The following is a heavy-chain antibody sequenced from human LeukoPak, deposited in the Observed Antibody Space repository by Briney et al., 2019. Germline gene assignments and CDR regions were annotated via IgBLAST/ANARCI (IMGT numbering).Heavy chain of an antibody. CDR3: ASAAGPFDN. D-gene: IGHD6-19*01. J-gene: IGHJ4*02. CDR1: GLIFNTYG. V-gene: IGHV3-33*01. CDR2: IWFDGSIK. Sequence: GGCLRLSCAASGLIFNTYGMHWVRQAPGKGLEWVAVIWFDGSIKYYADSVKGRFTISRDNSKNTLYLQMNSLRAEDTALYYCASAAGPFDNWGQGTLVTVPS.